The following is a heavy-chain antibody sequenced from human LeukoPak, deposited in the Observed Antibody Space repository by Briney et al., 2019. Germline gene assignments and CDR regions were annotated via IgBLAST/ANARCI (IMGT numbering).Heavy chain of an antibody. CDR1: GGSFSGYY. J-gene: IGHJ4*02. Sequence: SETLSLTCAVYGGSFSGYYWSWIRQPPGKGLEWIGEINHSGSTNYNPSLKSRVTISVDTSKNQFSLKLSSVTAADTAVYYCASQHNGFDYWGQGTLVTVSS. CDR2: INHSGST. CDR3: ASQHNGFDY. D-gene: IGHD2-8*01. V-gene: IGHV4-34*01.